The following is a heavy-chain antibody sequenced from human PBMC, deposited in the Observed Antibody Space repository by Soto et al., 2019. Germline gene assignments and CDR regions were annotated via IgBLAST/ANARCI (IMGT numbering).Heavy chain of an antibody. D-gene: IGHD4-4*01. V-gene: IGHV4-31*02. CDR3: ARAGGLMTTIDY. CDR2: IYYSGST. J-gene: IGHJ4*02. Sequence: LSLTCTVSGGSISSGGYYWSWIRQHPGKGLEWIGYIYYSGSTYYNPSLKSRVTISVDTSKNQFSLKLSSVTAADTAVYYCARAGGLMTTIDYWGQGTLVTVSS. CDR1: GGSISSGGYY.